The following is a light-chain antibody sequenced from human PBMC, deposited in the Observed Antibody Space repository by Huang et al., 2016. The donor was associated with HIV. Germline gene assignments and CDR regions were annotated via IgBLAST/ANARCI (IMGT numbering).Light chain of an antibody. V-gene: IGKV3-15*01. CDR1: HNVNSN. Sequence: EILMTQSPATLSVSPGERVTLSCRASHNVNSNLAWYQQKRGPPPRLVIYGVSSRANDIPDRFSGSGSGTEFTLTISRLQSEDFAVYYCQQYNSWPPWAFGQGTTVEIK. CDR2: GVS. CDR3: QQYNSWPPWA. J-gene: IGKJ1*01.